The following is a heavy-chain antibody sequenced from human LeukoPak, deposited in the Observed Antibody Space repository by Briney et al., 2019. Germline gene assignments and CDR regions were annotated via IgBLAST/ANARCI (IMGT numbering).Heavy chain of an antibody. CDR1: GFTVSTNY. CDR3: ATYRQVLLPFES. CDR2: IYSGGST. J-gene: IGHJ4*02. D-gene: IGHD2-8*02. V-gene: IGHV3-53*01. Sequence: GGSLRLSCAASGFTVSTNYMSWVRQAPGKGLEWVSVIYSGGSTYYADSVKGRFTISRDNSKNTMYLQMKSLRAEDTAVYYCATYRQVLLPFESWGQGTLVTVSS.